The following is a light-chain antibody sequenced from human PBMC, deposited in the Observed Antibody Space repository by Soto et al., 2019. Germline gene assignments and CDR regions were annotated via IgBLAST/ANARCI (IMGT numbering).Light chain of an antibody. CDR3: AAWDDSLNAFYG. Sequence: VLTQPPSVSGTPGQRVTISCSGSRSNIGSNTVNWYQDLPGTAPKLLVYDNHHRPSGVPDRFSGSKSGTSASLAISGLQSEDEAEYYCAAWDDSLNAFYGFGTGTKVTVL. V-gene: IGLV1-44*01. J-gene: IGLJ1*01. CDR2: DNH. CDR1: RSNIGSNT.